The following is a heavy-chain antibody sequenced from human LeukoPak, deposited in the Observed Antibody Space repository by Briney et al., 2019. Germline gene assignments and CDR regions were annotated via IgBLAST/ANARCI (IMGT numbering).Heavy chain of an antibody. Sequence: GGSLRLSCAASGFTFSNAWMSWVRQAPGKGLEWVGRIKSKTDGGTTDYAAPVKGRFTISRDDSQNTLFLQMNSLITEDTAVYYCTTEATPYYYYYMDVWGKGTTVTVSS. CDR2: IKSKTDGGTT. D-gene: IGHD1-26*01. J-gene: IGHJ6*03. V-gene: IGHV3-15*01. CDR1: GFTFSNAW. CDR3: TTEATPYYYYYMDV.